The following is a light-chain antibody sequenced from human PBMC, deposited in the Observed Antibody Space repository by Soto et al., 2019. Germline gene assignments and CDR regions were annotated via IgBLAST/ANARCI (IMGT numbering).Light chain of an antibody. CDR2: DVS. CDR1: SSDIGGYNF. J-gene: IGLJ1*01. Sequence: QSALTQPASVSGSPGQSITISCTGTSSDIGGYNFVSWYQHHPGKAPKLLIHDVSNRPSGVSSRFSGSKSGNTASLTISGLQAEDEADYYCNSDRTVSTYVFGTGTKVTFL. V-gene: IGLV2-14*03. CDR3: NSDRTVSTYV.